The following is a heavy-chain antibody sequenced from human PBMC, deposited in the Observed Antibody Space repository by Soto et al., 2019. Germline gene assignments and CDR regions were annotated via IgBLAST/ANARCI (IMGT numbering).Heavy chain of an antibody. CDR3: ARLPNKSPQN. CDR2: ISYDGSS. J-gene: IGHJ1*01. V-gene: IGHV3-74*01. CDR1: GFTFSSYW. Sequence: EVQLVESGGGLVQPGGSLRLSCVASGFTFSSYWMHWVRQAPGKGLVWVSSISYDGSSIYADPVKGRFTISRDNAKNTLYLQMNSLRAEDTAVYYCARLPNKSPQNWGQGTLVIVSP.